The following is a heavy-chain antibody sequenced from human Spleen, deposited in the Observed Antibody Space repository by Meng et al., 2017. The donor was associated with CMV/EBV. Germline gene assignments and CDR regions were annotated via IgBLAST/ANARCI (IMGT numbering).Heavy chain of an antibody. CDR1: GFTFSNYA. J-gene: IGHJ4*02. CDR2: GSGISGTT. Sequence: GESLKISCAASGFTFSNYAMSWVRQAPGKGLEWVSGGSGISGTTYYADSVKGRFATSRDNSKNTLYLQMNSLRAEDTAVYYCARDLGSTWDYWGQGTLVTVSS. V-gene: IGHV3-23*01. CDR3: ARDLGSTWDY. D-gene: IGHD7-27*01.